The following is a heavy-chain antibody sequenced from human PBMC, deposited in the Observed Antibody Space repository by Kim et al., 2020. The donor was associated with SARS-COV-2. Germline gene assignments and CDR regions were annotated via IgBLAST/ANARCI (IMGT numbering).Heavy chain of an antibody. J-gene: IGHJ4*01. V-gene: IGHV3-23*01. Sequence: GGSLRLSCAGSGFFFNSYARSWVRLAPGKGLEWVSAPSGRGGDTYYADSVKGRFTISRDKSRNTWSLQMNSLRAEDTAIYNCRKSPTAFTFTYNFNSWG. CDR2: PSGRGGDT. CDR1: GFFFNSYA. CDR3: RKSPTAFTFTYNFNS. D-gene: IGHD3-16*01.